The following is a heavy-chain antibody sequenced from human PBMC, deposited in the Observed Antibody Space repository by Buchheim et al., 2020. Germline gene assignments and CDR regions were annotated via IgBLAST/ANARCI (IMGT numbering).Heavy chain of an antibody. CDR3: AKAGYYDFWSDREGPSRWGFDY. D-gene: IGHD3-3*01. Sequence: EVQLVESGGGLVQPGRSLRLSCAASGFTFDDYAMHWVRQAPGKGLEWVSGISWNSGSIGYADSVKGRFTISRDNAKNSLYLQMNSLRAEDTALYYCAKAGYYDFWSDREGPSRWGFDYWGQGTL. V-gene: IGHV3-9*01. CDR1: GFTFDDYA. J-gene: IGHJ4*02. CDR2: ISWNSGSI.